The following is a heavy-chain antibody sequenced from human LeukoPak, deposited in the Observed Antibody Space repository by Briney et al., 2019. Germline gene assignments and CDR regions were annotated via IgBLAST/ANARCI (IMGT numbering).Heavy chain of an antibody. J-gene: IGHJ6*02. CDR2: IQFDGSNK. CDR3: AKPDYSGYGLQYGMDV. V-gene: IGHV3-30*02. D-gene: IGHD5-12*01. CDR1: GFTFSTHG. Sequence: GGSLRLSCAASGFTFSTHGLHWVRQAPGKGLGWVAFIQFDGSNKYFLDSVQDRFTISRDNSMTTVYLHMNSLRAEDTAVYDCAKPDYSGYGLQYGMDVWGQGTTVTVSS.